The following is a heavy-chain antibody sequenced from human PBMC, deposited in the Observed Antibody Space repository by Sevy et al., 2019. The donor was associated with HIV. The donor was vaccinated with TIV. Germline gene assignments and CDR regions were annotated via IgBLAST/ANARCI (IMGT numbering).Heavy chain of an antibody. V-gene: IGHV1-69*13. CDR3: ASNYYYDSSGYYFQH. CDR1: GGTFSSYA. D-gene: IGHD3-22*01. CDR2: IIPIFGTA. J-gene: IGHJ1*01. Sequence: ASMKVSCKASGGTFSSYAISWVRQAPGQGLEWMGGIIPIFGTANYAQKFQGRVTITADESTSTAYMELSSLRSEDTAVHYCASNYYYDSSGYYFQHWGQGTLVTVSS.